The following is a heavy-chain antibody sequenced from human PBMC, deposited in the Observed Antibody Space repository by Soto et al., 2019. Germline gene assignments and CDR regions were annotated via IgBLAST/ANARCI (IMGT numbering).Heavy chain of an antibody. D-gene: IGHD2-8*02. J-gene: IGHJ4*02. CDR2: ISSNDDK. Sequence: QITLKESGPTLVNPTQTLTLTCTLSGFSLSTSAVGVGWIRQPPGEALEWLALISSNDDKRYSPSLKSRLTITKATSKNQVVLTMTNIDPVDTGTYYCAHSRSGVLAAYSRYWGQGALVIVSS. CDR3: AHSRSGVLAAYSRY. CDR1: GFSLSTSAVG. V-gene: IGHV2-5*01.